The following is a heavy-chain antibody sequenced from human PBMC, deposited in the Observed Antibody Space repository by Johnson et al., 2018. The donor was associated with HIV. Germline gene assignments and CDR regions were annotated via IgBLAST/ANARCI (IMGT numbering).Heavy chain of an antibody. Sequence: QVQLVESGGGLVQPGGSLRLSCAASGFTFSSYGMHWVRQAPGKGLEWVTFIRYDGSNTYYADSVKGRFTISRDNSKNTLYLQMSSLRAEDTAVYYCANDLVVTAPGAFDIWGQGTMVTVSS. CDR2: IRYDGSNT. V-gene: IGHV3-30*02. CDR3: ANDLVVTAPGAFDI. J-gene: IGHJ3*02. D-gene: IGHD2-21*02. CDR1: GFTFSSYG.